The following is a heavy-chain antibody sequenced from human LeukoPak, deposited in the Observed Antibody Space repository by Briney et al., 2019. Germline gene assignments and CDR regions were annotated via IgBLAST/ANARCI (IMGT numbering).Heavy chain of an antibody. Sequence: PSQTLSLTCTVSGGSISSGSYYWSWIRQPAGKGLEWIGRIYTSASTNYNPSLKSRVAISIDTSKHQFSLKLSSVTAADTAVYYCARGWSGFDPFDYWGQGTLVTVSS. D-gene: IGHD3-3*01. CDR3: ARGWSGFDPFDY. CDR1: GGSISSGSYY. CDR2: IYTSAST. V-gene: IGHV4-61*02. J-gene: IGHJ4*02.